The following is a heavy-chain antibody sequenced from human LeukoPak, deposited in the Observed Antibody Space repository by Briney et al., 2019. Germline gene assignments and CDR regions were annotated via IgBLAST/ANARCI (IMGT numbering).Heavy chain of an antibody. CDR2: IISSGTNT. D-gene: IGHD3-10*01. J-gene: IGHJ3*02. CDR1: GFPFTNYA. V-gene: IGHV3-23*05. Sequence: PGGSLRLSCAASGFPFTNYAMSWVRQAPGKGLEWVSAIISSGTNTYYADSVKGRFTISRDNAKNLLFLQMNGLRAEDTAVYYCARGRSITLLRGVAMSDGFDIWGQGAMVAVSS. CDR3: ARGRSITLLRGVAMSDGFDI.